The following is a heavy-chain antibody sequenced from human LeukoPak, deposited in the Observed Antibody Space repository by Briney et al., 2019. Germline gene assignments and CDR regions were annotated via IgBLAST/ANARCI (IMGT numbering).Heavy chain of an antibody. V-gene: IGHV4-34*01. CDR3: ARASGSWYAKLNRRFDP. D-gene: IGHD6-13*01. J-gene: IGHJ5*02. CDR2: INHSGST. CDR1: GGSFSGYY. Sequence: SETLSLTCAVYGGSFSGYYWSWIRQPPGKGLEWIGEINHSGSTNYNPSLKSRVTISVDTSKNQFSLKLSSVTAADTAVYYCARASGSWYAKLNRRFDPWGQGTLVTVSS.